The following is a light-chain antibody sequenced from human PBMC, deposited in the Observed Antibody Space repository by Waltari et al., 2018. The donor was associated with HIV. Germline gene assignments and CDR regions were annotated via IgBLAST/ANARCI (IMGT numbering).Light chain of an antibody. CDR3: QKYNSVPIT. J-gene: IGKJ5*01. V-gene: IGKV1-27*01. Sequence: IEMTQSPSSLSASVGDRVTITCRASQGLRSHLAWYQQKPGTAPKLLIYESSTLQSGVSSRFSGSGSGTDFTLTINSLQSDDVATYFCQKYNSVPITFGQGTRLDI. CDR2: ESS. CDR1: QGLRSH.